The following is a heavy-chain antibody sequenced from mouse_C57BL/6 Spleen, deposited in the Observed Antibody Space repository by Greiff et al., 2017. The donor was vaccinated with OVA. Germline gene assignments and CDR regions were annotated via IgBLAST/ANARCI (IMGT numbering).Heavy chain of an antibody. V-gene: IGHV1-64*01. Sequence: QVQLQQSGAELVKPGASVKLSCKASGYTFTSYWMHWVKQRPGQGLEWIGMIHPNSGSTNYNEKFKSKATLTADKSSSTAYMQLSSLTSEDSAVYYCARNDYYAMDYWGQGTSVTVSS. CDR1: GYTFTSYW. CDR2: IHPNSGST. CDR3: ARNDYYAMDY. J-gene: IGHJ4*01.